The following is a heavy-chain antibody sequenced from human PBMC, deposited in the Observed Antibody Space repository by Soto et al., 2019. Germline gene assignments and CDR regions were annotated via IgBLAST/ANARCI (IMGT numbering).Heavy chain of an antibody. CDR2: IHPNSGGT. CDR3: ARQIIMIRGVGMDV. J-gene: IGHJ6*02. D-gene: IGHD3-10*01. CDR1: GYIFTGYY. Sequence: QVQLVQSGAEVKKPGASVKVSCKASGYIFTGYYLHWVRQAPGQGLEWMGWIHPNSGGTNYAQKFQGRVTMTRDTSISTAYMELSRLRSDDTAIYYCARQIIMIRGVGMDVWGQGTTVTVSS. V-gene: IGHV1-2*02.